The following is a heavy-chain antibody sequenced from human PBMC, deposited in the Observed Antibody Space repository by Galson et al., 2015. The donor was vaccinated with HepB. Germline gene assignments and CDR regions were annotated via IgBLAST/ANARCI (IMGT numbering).Heavy chain of an antibody. CDR1: GGSISNNNW. V-gene: IGHV4-4*02. CDR3: AREQKSWFDP. Sequence: SETLSLTCGVSGGSISNNNWWSWVRQPLGKGLEWIGEIYHNGSTKYNPSLKSRVTISVDKSKNQFSLKMSSVTAADTAVYYCAREQKSWFDPWGQGTPVSVSS. CDR2: IYHNGST. J-gene: IGHJ5*02.